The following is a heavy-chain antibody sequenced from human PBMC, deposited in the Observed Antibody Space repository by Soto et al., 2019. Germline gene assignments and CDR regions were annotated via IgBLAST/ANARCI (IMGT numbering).Heavy chain of an antibody. Sequence: SVKVSCKASGGTFSSYAISWVRQAPGQGLEWMGGIIPIFGTANYAQKFQGRVTITADKSTSTAYMELRSLRSDDTGMYYCARSALDDDGYHYLDSWGQGTLVTVSS. D-gene: IGHD5-18*01. CDR2: IIPIFGTA. V-gene: IGHV1-69*06. CDR1: GGTFSSYA. CDR3: ARSALDDDGYHYLDS. J-gene: IGHJ5*01.